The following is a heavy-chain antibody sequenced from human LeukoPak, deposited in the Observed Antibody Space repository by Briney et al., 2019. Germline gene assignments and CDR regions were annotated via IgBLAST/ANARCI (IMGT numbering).Heavy chain of an antibody. J-gene: IGHJ4*02. CDR1: GFTFSSCE. D-gene: IGHD6-13*01. CDR3: ASSSWYALDY. CDR2: ISSSGSTM. Sequence: VQPGGSLRLSCAASGFTFSSCEMNWVRQAPGKGLEWISYISSSGSTMYYADSVKGRFTISRDNAKNSLYLQMNSLRAEDTAIYYCASSSWYALDYWGQGTLVTVSS. V-gene: IGHV3-48*03.